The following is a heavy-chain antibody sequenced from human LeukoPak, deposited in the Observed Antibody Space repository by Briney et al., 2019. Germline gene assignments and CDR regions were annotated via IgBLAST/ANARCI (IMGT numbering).Heavy chain of an antibody. CDR2: IYYSRST. J-gene: IGHJ5*02. Sequence: SETLSLTCTVSGGSISSHYWSWIRQPPGKGLEWIGYIYYSRSTNYNPSLKSRVTISVDTSKNQFSLKLSSVTAADTAVYYCATLYCSSTSCGGSFDPWGQGTLVTVSS. V-gene: IGHV4-59*11. CDR3: ATLYCSSTSCGGSFDP. D-gene: IGHD2-2*01. CDR1: GGSISSHY.